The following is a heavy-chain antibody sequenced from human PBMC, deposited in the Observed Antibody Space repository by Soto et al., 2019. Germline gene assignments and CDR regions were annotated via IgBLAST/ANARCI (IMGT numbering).Heavy chain of an antibody. CDR1: GYTFTGYY. Sequence: GASVKVSFKASGYTFTGYYMHWVRQAPGQGLEWMGWINPNSGGTNYAQKFQGWVTMTRDTSISTAYMELSRLRSDDTAVYYCARVDCSSTSGYEYYYYGMDVWGQGTTVTVSS. CDR2: INPNSGGT. CDR3: ARVDCSSTSGYEYYYYGMDV. J-gene: IGHJ6*02. D-gene: IGHD2-2*01. V-gene: IGHV1-2*04.